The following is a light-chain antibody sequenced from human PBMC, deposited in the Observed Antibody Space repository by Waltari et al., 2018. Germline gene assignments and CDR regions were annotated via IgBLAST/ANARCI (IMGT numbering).Light chain of an antibody. CDR3: QQYYYWPLT. V-gene: IGKV3-15*01. J-gene: IGKJ1*01. Sequence: ETKLTQSPVTLSVSPGGRATLSCRASQGISVNLAWYQQKPGQSPRLLIYDASNRATDIPARFSGSGSGTEFALTISSLQSEDLAVYCCQQYYYWPLTFGQGTKVDIK. CDR2: DAS. CDR1: QGISVN.